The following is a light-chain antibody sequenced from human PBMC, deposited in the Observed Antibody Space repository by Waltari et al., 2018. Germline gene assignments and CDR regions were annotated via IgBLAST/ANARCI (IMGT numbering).Light chain of an antibody. V-gene: IGLV3-21*02. CDR2: DDG. Sequence: SYELTQPPSVSVAPGQTARITCDGDKIGSKNVHWYQHKPGQAPVLVVYDDGDRPSGIPERFSGANSGNTAALTISRVDAGDEAEYYCQVCDSGSNHYVFGTVTKVTVL. CDR1: KIGSKN. CDR3: QVCDSGSNHYV. J-gene: IGLJ1*01.